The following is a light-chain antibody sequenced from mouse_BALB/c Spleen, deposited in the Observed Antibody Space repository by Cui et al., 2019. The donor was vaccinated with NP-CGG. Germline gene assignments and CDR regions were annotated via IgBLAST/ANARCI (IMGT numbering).Light chain of an antibody. CDR1: TGAVTTSNY. CDR2: GTN. J-gene: IGLJ1*01. V-gene: IGLV1*01. CDR3: ALWYSNHWV. Sequence: QAVVTQESGPTTSPGETVTLTCRSNTGAVTTSNYANWVQEKPDHLFTGLIGGTNNRVPGVPARFSGSLIGDKAALTITGAQTEDEAIYFCALWYSNHWVFGGGTKLTVL.